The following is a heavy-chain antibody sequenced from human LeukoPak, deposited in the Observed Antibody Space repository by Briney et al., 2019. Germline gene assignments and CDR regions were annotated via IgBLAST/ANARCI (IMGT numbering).Heavy chain of an antibody. CDR2: IKQDGTEK. V-gene: IGHV3-7*04. CDR3: ARDVRPDY. CDR1: GFTFSHAW. J-gene: IGHJ4*02. D-gene: IGHD6-6*01. Sequence: HAGGSLRLSCAASGFTFSHAWMSWVRQAPGEGLEWVANIKQDGTEKYYMDSVKGRFPISRDNAKNSLYLQMNALRAEDTAVYYCARDVRPDYWGQGTLVTVST.